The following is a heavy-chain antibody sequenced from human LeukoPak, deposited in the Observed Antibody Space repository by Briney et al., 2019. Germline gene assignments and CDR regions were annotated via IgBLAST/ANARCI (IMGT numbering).Heavy chain of an antibody. D-gene: IGHD3-10*01. CDR2: ISAYNGNT. J-gene: IGHJ4*02. CDR3: ARTAGTTIWFGESSVHFDY. CDR1: GYTFTSYG. V-gene: IGHV1-18*01. Sequence: ASVKVSCKASGYTFTSYGISWVRQAPGQGLEWMGWISAYNGNTNYAQKLQGRVTMTTDTSTSTAYMELRSLSSDDTAVYYCARTAGTTIWFGESSVHFDYWGQGSLVTASS.